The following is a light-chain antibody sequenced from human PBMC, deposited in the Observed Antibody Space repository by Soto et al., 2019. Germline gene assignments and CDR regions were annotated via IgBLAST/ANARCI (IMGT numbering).Light chain of an antibody. Sequence: EVEMTQSPATLSVSPGARATLSCRASQSVSSNLAWYQQKPGQAPRFLIYGASARATGIPARFSGSGSGTEFTLTISSLQSEDFAAYYCQQYDNWPLTFGGGTKVDIK. CDR1: QSVSSN. CDR3: QQYDNWPLT. V-gene: IGKV3-15*01. CDR2: GAS. J-gene: IGKJ4*01.